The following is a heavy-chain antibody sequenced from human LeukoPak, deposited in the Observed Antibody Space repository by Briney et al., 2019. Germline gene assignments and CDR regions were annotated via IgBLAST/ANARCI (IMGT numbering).Heavy chain of an antibody. CDR2: IKQDGSEQ. V-gene: IGHV3-7*01. J-gene: IGHJ4*02. CDR3: ARALPGNAPYPLDY. CDR1: GFTFSSYW. Sequence: GGSLRLPCAASGFTFSSYWMSWVRQAPGKGLEWVANIKQDGSEQYSVDSVKGRFTISRDNAKNSLSLQMNSLRAADTAVYYCARALPGNAPYPLDYWGQGTLVTVSS.